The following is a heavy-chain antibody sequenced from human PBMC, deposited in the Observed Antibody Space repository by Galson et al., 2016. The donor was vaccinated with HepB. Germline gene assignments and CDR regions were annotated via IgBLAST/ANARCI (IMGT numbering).Heavy chain of an antibody. D-gene: IGHD2-2*01. J-gene: IGHJ5*02. CDR1: GASISSPIW. CDR3: ARVEGGCSRTSCVLDP. V-gene: IGHV4-4*02. CDR2: IYHKGET. Sequence: SETLSLTCAVSGASISSPIWWTWVRRSPGKRPEWIGEIYHKGETNYNPALKSRLTISVDKSKNQFSLKVNSVTAADTAVYYCARVEGGCSRTSCVLDPWGQGILVTVSS.